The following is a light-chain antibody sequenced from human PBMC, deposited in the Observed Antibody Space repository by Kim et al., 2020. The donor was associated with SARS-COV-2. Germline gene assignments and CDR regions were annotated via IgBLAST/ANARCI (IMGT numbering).Light chain of an antibody. CDR3: QVWDSSTVV. J-gene: IGLJ2*01. CDR1: NSGSKN. V-gene: IGLV3-9*01. CDR2: RDS. Sequence: SGALGQTARITCGGNNSGSKNVHWYQQKPGQAPVLVIYRDSNRPSGIPERFSGSNSGNTATLTISRAQAGDEADYYCQVWDSSTVVFGGGTKLTVL.